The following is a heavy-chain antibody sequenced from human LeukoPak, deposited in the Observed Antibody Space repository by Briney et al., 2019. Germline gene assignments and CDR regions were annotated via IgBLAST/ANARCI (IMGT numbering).Heavy chain of an antibody. CDR3: ARDRGPGYSYGYRNNWFDP. CDR2: TYYRSKWYN. J-gene: IGHJ5*02. Sequence: SQTLSLTCAISGDSVSSNSAAWNWIRQSPSRGLEWLGRTYYRSKWYNDYAVSVKSRVTINPDTSKNQFSLQLNSVTPEDTAVYYCARDRGPGYSYGYRNNWFDPWGQGTLVTVSS. CDR1: GDSVSSNSAA. V-gene: IGHV6-1*01. D-gene: IGHD5-18*01.